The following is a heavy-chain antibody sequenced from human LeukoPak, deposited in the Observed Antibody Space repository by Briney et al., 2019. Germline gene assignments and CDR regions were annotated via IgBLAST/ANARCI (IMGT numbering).Heavy chain of an antibody. D-gene: IGHD3-16*01. CDR1: GDSISSYY. CDR3: ARHGYNYASYFDR. J-gene: IGHJ4*02. V-gene: IGHV4-59*08. Sequence: SETLSLTCTVSGDSISSYYWSWIRQPPGKQLEWIAYIYYSGTIKYNPSLQSRGTISIDMSRNQFSLKLSSVTAADTAVYYCARHGYNYASYFDRWGQGTLVTVSS. CDR2: IYYSGTI.